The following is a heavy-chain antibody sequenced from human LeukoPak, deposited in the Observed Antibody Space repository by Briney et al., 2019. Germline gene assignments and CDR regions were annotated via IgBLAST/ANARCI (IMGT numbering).Heavy chain of an antibody. D-gene: IGHD3-16*01. CDR3: ARDHMITFGGVTLDY. CDR2: ISYDGSNK. J-gene: IGHJ4*02. CDR1: GFTFSSYA. Sequence: GGSLRLSCAASGFTFSSYAMHWVRQASGKGLEWVAVISYDGSNKYYADSVKGRFTISRDNSKNTLYLQMNSLRAEDTAVYYCARDHMITFGGVTLDYWGQGTLLTVSS. V-gene: IGHV3-30-3*01.